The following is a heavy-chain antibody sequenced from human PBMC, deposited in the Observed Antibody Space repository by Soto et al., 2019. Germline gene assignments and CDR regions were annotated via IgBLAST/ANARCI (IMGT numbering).Heavy chain of an antibody. CDR3: ARGEGSGSNALGQ. D-gene: IGHD3-10*01. J-gene: IGHJ4*02. CDR1: GFSVSNNY. V-gene: IGHV3-66*01. Sequence: EVLLAESGGDLVQPGGSLRLSCAASGFSVSNNYITWVRQVPGKGLEWVSVIQDGGSITYADSVRDRYTISRDSSKNTVFLQMSSLRPEDTAVYFCARGEGSGSNALGQWGQGTLVTVSS. CDR2: IQDGGSI.